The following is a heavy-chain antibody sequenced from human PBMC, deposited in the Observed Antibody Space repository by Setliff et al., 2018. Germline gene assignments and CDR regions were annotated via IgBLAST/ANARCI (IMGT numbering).Heavy chain of an antibody. J-gene: IGHJ6*02. V-gene: IGHV4-34*01. CDR1: GESFSNNY. CDR3: AKEHVVISFVTNTHHHYGMDV. Sequence: SETLSLTCSVYGESFSNNYWSWIRQPPGKGLEWIGESNHSGGTSYNPSLKSRLTMSVDTSKNQFSLILRSVTAADTAVYYCAKEHVVISFVTNTHHHYGMDVWGQGATVTVSS. D-gene: IGHD2-8*01. CDR2: SNHSGGT.